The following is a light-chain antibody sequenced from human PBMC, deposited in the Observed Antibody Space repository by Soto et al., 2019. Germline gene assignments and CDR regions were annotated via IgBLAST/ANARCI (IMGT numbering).Light chain of an antibody. J-gene: IGKJ1*01. CDR1: QSLLQSNGYTY. CDR2: LTS. Sequence: VLTQSPLALPVTPGEPASISCRSSQSLLQSNGYTYLDWYLQKPGQSPQLLIYLTSIRASGVPDRFSGSGSGTDFTLKISKVEAEDVGVYYCMQALQTPPWTFGPGTKVDIK. CDR3: MQALQTPPWT. V-gene: IGKV2-28*01.